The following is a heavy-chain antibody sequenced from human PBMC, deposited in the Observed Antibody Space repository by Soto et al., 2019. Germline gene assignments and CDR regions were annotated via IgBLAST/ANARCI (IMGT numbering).Heavy chain of an antibody. Sequence: PGVLPTISRRGSGYTFAGYAIAWVRQMPGKGLELMGIIYPSDSDTRYRPSFQGQVTISADKSISSAYLQWSSLRASDTAMYYCARGGVSTRTFDYWGQGTPATVSA. V-gene: IGHV5-51*01. CDR2: IYPSDSDT. CDR1: GYTFAGYA. D-gene: IGHD3-3*01. J-gene: IGHJ4*02. CDR3: ARGGVSTRTFDY.